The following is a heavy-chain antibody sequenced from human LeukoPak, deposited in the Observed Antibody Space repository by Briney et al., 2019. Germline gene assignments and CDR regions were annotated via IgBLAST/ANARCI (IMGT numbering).Heavy chain of an antibody. CDR3: ARDPRGGDYYYYGMDV. CDR2: IYYSGST. J-gene: IGHJ6*04. CDR1: SRSVSSGSYY. Sequence: PSQTLPLTCTVSSRSVSSGSYYWSWIRQPPGNGLEGIGYIYYSGSTNYNPSLKSRVTISVDTSKNQFSLKLSSVTAADTAVYYCARDPRGGDYYYYGMDVWGKGTTVTVYS. D-gene: IGHD3-10*01. V-gene: IGHV4-61*01.